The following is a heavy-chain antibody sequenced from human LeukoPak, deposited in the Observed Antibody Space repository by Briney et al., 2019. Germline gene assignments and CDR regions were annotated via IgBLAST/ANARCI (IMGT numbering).Heavy chain of an antibody. V-gene: IGHV3-30*02. J-gene: IGHJ4*02. D-gene: IGHD2-2*01. Sequence: PGGSLRLSCAASGFTFSSYGMHWVRQAPGKGLEWVAFIRYDGSNKYYADSVKGRFTISRDNSKNTLYLQMNSLRAEDTAVYYCAKAGYSRIVVVPAALDYWGQGTLVTVSS. CDR1: GFTFSSYG. CDR3: AKAGYSRIVVVPAALDY. CDR2: IRYDGSNK.